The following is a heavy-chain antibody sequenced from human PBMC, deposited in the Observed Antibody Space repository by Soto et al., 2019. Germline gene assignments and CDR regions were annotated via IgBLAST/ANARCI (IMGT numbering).Heavy chain of an antibody. J-gene: IGHJ5*02. D-gene: IGHD6-19*01. V-gene: IGHV3-30*04. CDR1: GFMFSAYA. Sequence: HPGGSLRLSCAASGFMFSAYAMLWVRQAPGKGLEWVAAISYDGTNKYYADSIKGRFTISRDNSANTLFPQVNSLRREDTAMYYCARDPSPYTSGWYGIDLWGHGTLVTVSS. CDR3: ARDPSPYTSGWYGIDL. CDR2: ISYDGTNK.